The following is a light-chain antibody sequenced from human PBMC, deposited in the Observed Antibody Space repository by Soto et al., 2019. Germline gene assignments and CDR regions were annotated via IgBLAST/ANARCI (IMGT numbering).Light chain of an antibody. CDR1: QSHLHSNGYNH. J-gene: IGKJ1*01. V-gene: IGKV2-28*01. CDR3: MHTLRTPWR. Sequence: EIVMNQAPLSLPVTPGEQASISCMSSQSHLHSNGYNHSDWYLQKPGQSPQLPIYLASNRASGDPARFRGSGSVPRFRLKIIRVEDEDVGIYYFMHTLRTPWRFGQGTKVE. CDR2: LAS.